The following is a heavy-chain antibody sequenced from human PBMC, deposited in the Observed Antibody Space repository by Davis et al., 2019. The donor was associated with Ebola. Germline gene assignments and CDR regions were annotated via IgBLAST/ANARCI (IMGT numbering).Heavy chain of an antibody. CDR2: ISGSGGST. J-gene: IGHJ4*02. D-gene: IGHD1-14*01. CDR3: AKRGRHGPGTTDFDN. V-gene: IGHV3-23*01. CDR1: VITFSSYA. Sequence: GESLKISCTDSVITFSSYAMTWVRQAPGKGLEWVSAISGSGGSTYYADSVKGRFTISRDNFDNTLYLQMNSLRAEDTAVYYCAKRGRHGPGTTDFDNWGQGTLVTVSS.